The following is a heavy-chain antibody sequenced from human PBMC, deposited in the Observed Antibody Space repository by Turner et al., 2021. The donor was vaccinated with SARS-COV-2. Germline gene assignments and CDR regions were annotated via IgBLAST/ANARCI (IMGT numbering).Heavy chain of an antibody. CDR3: ARFGDYRGDNDS. CDR1: GFTFSSYA. D-gene: IGHD3-10*01. V-gene: IGHV3-23*01. J-gene: IGHJ4*02. CDR2: ISGSGGST. Sequence: EVQLLDSGGGLVQPGGSLRLSCAASGFTFSSYAMSWVRQAPGKGLEWVSSISGSGGSTYYADSVKGRFTISRDNSKNTLYLQMNSLRAEDTAVYYCARFGDYRGDNDSWGQGTLVTVSS.